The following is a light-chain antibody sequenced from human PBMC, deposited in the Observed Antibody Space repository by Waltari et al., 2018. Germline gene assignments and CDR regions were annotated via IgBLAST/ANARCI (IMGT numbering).Light chain of an antibody. Sequence: QSALTQPRSVSGSPGQSVTIFCTGSITDVGGYDHVSWYQRHPGKASKLLIFDVIRRPSGVPVRFSGSKSGNTASLTISGLQADDEAEYYCCSYAGSYSFLFGGGTQLTVL. CDR1: ITDVGGYDH. CDR3: CSYAGSYSFL. J-gene: IGLJ2*01. CDR2: DVI. V-gene: IGLV2-11*01.